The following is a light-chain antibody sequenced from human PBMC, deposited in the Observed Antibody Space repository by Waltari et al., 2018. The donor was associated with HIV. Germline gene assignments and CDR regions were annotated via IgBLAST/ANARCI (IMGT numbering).Light chain of an antibody. J-gene: IGLJ2*01. CDR2: ANN. Sequence: QSVLTQPPSASGTPGQRVTISCSGSSSNIGSNYAYWYQQLPGTAPKLLIYANNQRPSGVPDRFSGSKSGTSASLAISGLRSGDEADYYCASWDDSLSSPVFGGGTKLTVL. CDR3: ASWDDSLSSPV. V-gene: IGLV1-47*01. CDR1: SSNIGSNY.